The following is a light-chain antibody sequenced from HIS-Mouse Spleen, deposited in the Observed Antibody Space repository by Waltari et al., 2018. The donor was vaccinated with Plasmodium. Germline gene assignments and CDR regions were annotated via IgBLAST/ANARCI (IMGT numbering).Light chain of an antibody. Sequence: SYELIQPPSVSVSPGQTARITCSGDALPKKYAYWYQQKSGKAPVLVIYEDSKRPSGIPERFSGSSSGTMATLTISGAQVEDEADYYCYSTDSSGNHRVFGGGTKLTVL. CDR1: ALPKKY. CDR3: YSTDSSGNHRV. V-gene: IGLV3-10*01. J-gene: IGLJ3*02. CDR2: EDS.